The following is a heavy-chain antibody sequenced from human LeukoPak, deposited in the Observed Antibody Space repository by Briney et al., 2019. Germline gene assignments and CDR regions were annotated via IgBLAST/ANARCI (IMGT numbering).Heavy chain of an antibody. D-gene: IGHD3-10*01. Sequence: PGGSLRLSCAASGFTFSSYWMSWVRQAPGMGLEWVANIKQDGSEKYYVDSVKGRFTISRDNAKNSLYLQMNSLRAEDTAVYYCARGGQLLWFGESEDYWGQGTLVTVSS. J-gene: IGHJ4*02. V-gene: IGHV3-7*01. CDR3: ARGGQLLWFGESEDY. CDR1: GFTFSSYW. CDR2: IKQDGSEK.